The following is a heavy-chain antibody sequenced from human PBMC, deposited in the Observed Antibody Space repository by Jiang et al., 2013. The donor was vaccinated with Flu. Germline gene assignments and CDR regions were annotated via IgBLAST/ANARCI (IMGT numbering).Heavy chain of an antibody. CDR1: GGSISNHY. CDR2: IYYSGIT. V-gene: IGHV4-59*08. D-gene: IGHD4-23*01. Sequence: PGLVKPSETLSLICTVSGGSISNHYWSWIRQTPGKGLEWIGYIYYSGITNYNPSLSSRVTITGDTSKTQFSLKLNSVTAADTAVYYCARHGHYGGHIDYWGQGTLVTVSS. J-gene: IGHJ4*02. CDR3: ARHGHYGGHIDY.